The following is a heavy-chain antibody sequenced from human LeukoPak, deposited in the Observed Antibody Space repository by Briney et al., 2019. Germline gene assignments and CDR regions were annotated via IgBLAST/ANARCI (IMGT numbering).Heavy chain of an antibody. CDR1: GFTFSNYW. CDR3: ARAWGIVGGTSDY. D-gene: IGHD1-26*01. CDR2: IKQDGSEK. V-gene: IGHV3-7*05. Sequence: QPGGSLRVSYAASGFTFSNYWMSWVRQAPGKGLEWVANIKQDGSEKNYVDSVKGRFTISRDNAKNSLYLQMNSLRADDTAVYYCARAWGIVGGTSDYWGQGTLVTVSS. J-gene: IGHJ4*02.